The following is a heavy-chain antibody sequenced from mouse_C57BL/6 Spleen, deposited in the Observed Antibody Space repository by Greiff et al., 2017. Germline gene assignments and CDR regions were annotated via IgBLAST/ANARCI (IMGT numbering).Heavy chain of an antibody. CDR3: AREGYGSSYVFFDY. CDR2: INPSTGGT. V-gene: IGHV1-42*01. CDR1: GYSFTGYY. J-gene: IGHJ2*01. Sequence: VQLKQSGPELVKPGASVKISCKASGYSFTGYYMNWVKQSPEKSLEWIGEINPSTGGTTYNQKFKAKATLTVDKSSSTAYMQLTSLTSEDSAVYDWAREGYGSSYVFFDYWGKGTTLTVSS. D-gene: IGHD1-1*01.